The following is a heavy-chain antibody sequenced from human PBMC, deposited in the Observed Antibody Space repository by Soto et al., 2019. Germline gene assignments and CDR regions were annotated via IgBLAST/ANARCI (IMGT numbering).Heavy chain of an antibody. V-gene: IGHV4-39*01. CDR1: GGPISSSSYY. CDR2: LYYSEAT. J-gene: IGHJ5*02. CDR3: ASGIGWFDP. Sequence: PSETLALTCTVSGGPISSSSYYWGCIRQPPGKGLEWIGSLYYSEATYYNPSLKSRVAISVDTSKNQLSLKLNYVTAADKDVYYCASGIGWFDPWGQGTLVTVSS.